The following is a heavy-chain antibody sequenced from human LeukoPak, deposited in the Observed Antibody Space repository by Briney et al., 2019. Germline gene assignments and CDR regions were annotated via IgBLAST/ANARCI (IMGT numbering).Heavy chain of an antibody. CDR3: AREGGSLSPLDY. D-gene: IGHD3-16*01. CDR2: ISSSSSYI. CDR1: GFTFSSYS. Sequence: PGGSLRLSCAASGFTFSSYSMNWVRQAPGKGLEWVSYISSSSSYIYYADSLKGRFTISRDNAKNSLYLQMNSLRAEDTAVYYCAREGGSLSPLDYWGQGTLVTVSS. V-gene: IGHV3-21*04. J-gene: IGHJ4*02.